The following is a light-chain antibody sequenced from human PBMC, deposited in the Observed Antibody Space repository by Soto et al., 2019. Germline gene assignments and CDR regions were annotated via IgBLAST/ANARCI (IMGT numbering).Light chain of an antibody. J-gene: IGKJ4*01. CDR3: QRRSNWLLT. Sequence: EIVLTQSPATLSLSPGERATLSCRASQSVSSYLAWYQQKPGQAPRLLIYDKSNRATGIPARFSGSGSGTDFTVSISGLEPEGFAIYYCQRRSNWLLTFGGGTKVEIK. CDR1: QSVSSY. V-gene: IGKV3-11*01. CDR2: DKS.